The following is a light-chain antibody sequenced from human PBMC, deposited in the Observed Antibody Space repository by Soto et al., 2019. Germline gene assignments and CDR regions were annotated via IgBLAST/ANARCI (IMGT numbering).Light chain of an antibody. CDR1: SSEIGYYNY. Sequence: QSVLTQPPSPSGSPGQSVTISCTGTSSEIGYYNYVSWYQQYPGKAPKLLIYEVSKRPSGVPDRFSGSKSGNTASLTVSGLQAADEADYYCTSYAGTDVHYVFGTGTKVTVL. CDR3: TSYAGTDVHYV. CDR2: EVS. V-gene: IGLV2-8*01. J-gene: IGLJ1*01.